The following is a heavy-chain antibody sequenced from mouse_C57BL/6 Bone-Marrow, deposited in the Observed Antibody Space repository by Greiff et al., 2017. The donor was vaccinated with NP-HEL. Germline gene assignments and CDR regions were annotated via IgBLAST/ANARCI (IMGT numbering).Heavy chain of an antibody. CDR3: ARRRGGYFDV. V-gene: IGHV5-12*01. J-gene: IGHJ1*03. Sequence: EVQLVESGGGLVQPGGSLKLSCAASGFTFSDYYMYWVRQTPEKRLEWVAYISNGGGSTYYPDTVKGRFTISRDNAKNTLYLQMSRLKSEDTAMYYCARRRGGYFDVWGTGTTVTVSS. CDR1: GFTFSDYY. CDR2: ISNGGGST.